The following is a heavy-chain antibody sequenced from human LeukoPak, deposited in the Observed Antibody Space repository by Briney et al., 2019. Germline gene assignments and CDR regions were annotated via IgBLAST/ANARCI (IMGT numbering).Heavy chain of an antibody. Sequence: GESLKISCKGSGYSFTSYWIGWVRQMPGKGLEWMGIIYPGDSDTRYSPSFQGQVTISADKSISTAYLQWSSLEASDTAMYYCARFATTVTNYFDYWGQGTLVTVSS. CDR1: GYSFTSYW. D-gene: IGHD4-17*01. V-gene: IGHV5-51*01. J-gene: IGHJ4*02. CDR2: IYPGDSDT. CDR3: ARFATTVTNYFDY.